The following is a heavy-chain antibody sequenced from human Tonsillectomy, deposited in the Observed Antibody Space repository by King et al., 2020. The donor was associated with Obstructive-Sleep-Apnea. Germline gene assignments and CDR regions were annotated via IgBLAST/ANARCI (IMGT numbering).Heavy chain of an antibody. J-gene: IGHJ4*02. CDR3: AGGYWGAVAGISGVY. V-gene: IGHV4-59*01. D-gene: IGHD6-19*01. CDR2: IYYSGST. Sequence: VQLQESGPGLVKPSETLSLTCTVSGGSISSYYWSWIRQPPGKGLEWIWYIYYSGSTNYNPSLKSRVTISVDTSKNQFSLKLSSVTAADTAVYYCAGGYWGAVAGISGVYWGQGTLVTVSS. CDR1: GGSISSYY.